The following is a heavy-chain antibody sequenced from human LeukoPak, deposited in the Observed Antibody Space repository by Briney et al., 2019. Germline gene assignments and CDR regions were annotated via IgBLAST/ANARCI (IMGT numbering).Heavy chain of an antibody. Sequence: LTGGSLRLSCTGSGFKFGSYAMSWVRQAPGKGLEWVAVASYDGNNKYYADSVKGRFTISRDNSKNTVYLQMNSLRAEDTAVYYCARVGRSRDYFDSWGQGTLVTVSS. CDR3: ARVGRSRDYFDS. V-gene: IGHV3-30-3*01. CDR1: GFKFGSYA. J-gene: IGHJ4*02. CDR2: ASYDGNNK.